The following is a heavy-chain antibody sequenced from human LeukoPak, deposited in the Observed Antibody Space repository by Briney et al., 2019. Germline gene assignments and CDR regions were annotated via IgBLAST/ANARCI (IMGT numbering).Heavy chain of an antibody. CDR2: IDSGGAT. CDR1: GASIRNAEYY. D-gene: IGHD1-7*01. V-gene: IGHV4-61*02. Sequence: SETLSLTCTAAGASIRNAEYYWSWIRQPAGKGLEWIGRIDSGGATNYNPSLKSRVSISVDTSKNQFSLRMTSVTAADTAVYFCATGPSPLELLKNWGQGTLVTVSS. CDR3: ATGPSPLELLKN. J-gene: IGHJ4*02.